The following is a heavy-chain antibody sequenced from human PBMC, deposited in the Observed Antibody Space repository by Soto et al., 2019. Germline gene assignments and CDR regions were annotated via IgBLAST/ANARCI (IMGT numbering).Heavy chain of an antibody. CDR1: GFTFSSYW. CDR3: ARDRRQWLVPGNYGMDV. Sequence: GGSLRLSCAASGFTFSSYWMSWVRQAPGKGLEWVANIKQDGSEKYYVDSVKGRFTISRDNAKNSLYLQMNSLRAEDTAVYYCARDRRQWLVPGNYGMDVWGQGTTVTVSS. CDR2: IKQDGSEK. J-gene: IGHJ6*02. D-gene: IGHD6-19*01. V-gene: IGHV3-7*01.